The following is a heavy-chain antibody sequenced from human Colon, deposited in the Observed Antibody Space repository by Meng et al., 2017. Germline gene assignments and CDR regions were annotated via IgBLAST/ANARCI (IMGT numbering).Heavy chain of an antibody. CDR2: TYYRSKWYN. CDR3: ARDHGYSYGLPLDY. J-gene: IGHJ4*02. D-gene: IGHD5-18*01. V-gene: IGHV6-1*01. CDR1: GDSVSSNTAA. Sequence: QVQLQQSGPGLVKPSQTLSFTCVISGDSVSSNTAARNCIRQAPSRVLEWLGRTYYRSKWYNEYAVSVKSRMTFNADTSTNQVSLQVNSVTPEDTAVYYCARDHGYSYGLPLDYWGQGILVTVSS.